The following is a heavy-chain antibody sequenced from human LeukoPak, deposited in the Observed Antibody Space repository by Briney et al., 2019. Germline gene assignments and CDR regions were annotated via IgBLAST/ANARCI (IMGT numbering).Heavy chain of an antibody. CDR1: GYTFTNHG. D-gene: IGHD1-14*01. Sequence: ASVKVSCKASGYTFTNHGISWVRQAPGQGLEWMGWVSPYNGDTKYAQKLQGRVTMTTDTSTSTAYMDLRSLRSDDTAVYYCARNRRDTQPYNHYYYMDVWGKGTTVTISS. V-gene: IGHV1-18*01. CDR2: VSPYNGDT. CDR3: ARNRRDTQPYNHYYYMDV. J-gene: IGHJ6*03.